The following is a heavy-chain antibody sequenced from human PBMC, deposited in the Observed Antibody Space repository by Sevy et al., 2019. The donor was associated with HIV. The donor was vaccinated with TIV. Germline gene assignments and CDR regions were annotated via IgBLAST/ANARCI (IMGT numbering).Heavy chain of an antibody. CDR2: ISGSGTRT. V-gene: IGHV3-23*01. D-gene: IGHD3-22*01. J-gene: IGHJ6*03. CDR3: AKGGGGHYDPDEIGYYFYYYNMDV. CDR1: GFSFDSYG. Sequence: GGSLRLSCAVSGFSFDSYGMTWVRQAPGKGLEWVSGISGSGTRTYYADSVKGRFSISRDNSKNRLYLPINSLRSEDTAIDYCAKGGGGHYDPDEIGYYFYYYNMDVWGKGTTVTVSS.